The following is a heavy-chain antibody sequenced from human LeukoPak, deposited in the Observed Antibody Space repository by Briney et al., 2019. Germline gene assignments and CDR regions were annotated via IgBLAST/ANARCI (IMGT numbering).Heavy chain of an antibody. V-gene: IGHV1-69*05. J-gene: IGHJ4*02. CDR2: IIPIFGTA. D-gene: IGHD6-6*01. CDR1: GGTFSSYA. CDR3: AGNEYSSSSDQILYYFDY. Sequence: VASVKVSCKASGGTFSSYAISWARQAPGQGLEWMGRIIPIFGTANYAQKFQGRVTITTDESTSTAYMELSSLRSEDTAVYYCAGNEYSSSSDQILYYFDYWGQGTLVTVSS.